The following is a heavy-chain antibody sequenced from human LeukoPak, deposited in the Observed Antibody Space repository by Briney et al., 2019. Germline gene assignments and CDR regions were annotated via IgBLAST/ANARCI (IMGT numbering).Heavy chain of an antibody. V-gene: IGHV3-53*01. CDR3: ARGLEYYDSPH. CDR2: IYSGGST. D-gene: IGHD3-22*01. CDR1: GFTFSSYA. J-gene: IGHJ3*01. Sequence: PGGSLRLSCAASGFTFSSYAMHWVRQAPGKGLEWVSVIYSGGSTYYADSVKGRFTISRDNSKNTLYLQMNSLRAEDTAVYYCARGLEYYDSPHWGQGTMVTVSS.